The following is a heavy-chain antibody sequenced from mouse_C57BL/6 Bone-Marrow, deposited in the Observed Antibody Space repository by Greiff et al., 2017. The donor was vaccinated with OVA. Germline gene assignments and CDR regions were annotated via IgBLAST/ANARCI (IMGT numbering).Heavy chain of an antibody. Sequence: EVHLLESGGGLVQPGASLKLSCAASGFTFSDYYMHWVRQTPEQRLEWVAYISNGGGSTYYPDTVKGRSTITRDNAKNTLYLQISRLKSEDTAMYYCEKHGYDYDWYFDVWGTGTTVTVSS. CDR1: GFTFSDYY. D-gene: IGHD2-4*01. CDR2: ISNGGGST. CDR3: EKHGYDYDWYFDV. J-gene: IGHJ1*03. V-gene: IGHV5-12*01.